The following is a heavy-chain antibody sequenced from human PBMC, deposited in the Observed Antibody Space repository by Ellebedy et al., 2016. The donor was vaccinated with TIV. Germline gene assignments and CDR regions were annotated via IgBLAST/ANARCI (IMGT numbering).Heavy chain of an antibody. Sequence: GGSLRLXXAASGFTFSSYAMNWVRQAPGKGLEWVSTISGSADTTYYADSVKGRFTISRDNAKNTMFLQMNSLRAEDTAVYYCARLNSGRQYGDALDIWGQGTMVTVSS. CDR2: ISGSADTT. CDR1: GFTFSSYA. D-gene: IGHD1-26*01. J-gene: IGHJ3*02. CDR3: ARLNSGRQYGDALDI. V-gene: IGHV3-23*01.